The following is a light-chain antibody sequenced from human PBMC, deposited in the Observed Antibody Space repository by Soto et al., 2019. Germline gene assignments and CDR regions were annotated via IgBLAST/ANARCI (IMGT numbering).Light chain of an antibody. CDR3: QQYGGSPRT. V-gene: IGKV3-15*01. CDR1: QSVSSN. J-gene: IGKJ1*01. Sequence: EIVMTQSPATLSVSPGERATLSGRASQSVSSNLAWYQQKPGQAPRLLIYGASTRATGIPARFSGSGSGTEFTLTISSLQSEDFAVYYCQQYGGSPRTFGQGTKVDIK. CDR2: GAS.